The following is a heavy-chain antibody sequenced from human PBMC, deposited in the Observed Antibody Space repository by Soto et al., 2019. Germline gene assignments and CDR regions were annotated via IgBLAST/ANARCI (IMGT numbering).Heavy chain of an antibody. Sequence: GGLGLSCASSGFTVSINYMSWVRQAPGKGLEWVSVIYSGGSAYYADSVKGRFTISRDNSKNTLYLQMNSLRAEDTAVYYCARWLQLPKHFDYWGQGTLVTVSS. CDR2: IYSGGSA. CDR1: GFTVSINY. J-gene: IGHJ4*02. V-gene: IGHV3-53*01. CDR3: ARWLQLPKHFDY. D-gene: IGHD5-12*01.